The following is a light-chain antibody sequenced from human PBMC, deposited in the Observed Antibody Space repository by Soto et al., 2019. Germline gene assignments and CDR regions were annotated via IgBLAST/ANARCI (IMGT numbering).Light chain of an antibody. Sequence: EIVLTQSPGTLSLSPGERATLSCRASQSVSSSYLAWYQQKPGQAPRLLIYGASSRATGIPDRFSGSVSGTDFTLTISRLEPEDYALYYCQQYGSSPPYTFGQVTKLEIK. V-gene: IGKV3-20*01. CDR3: QQYGSSPPYT. CDR2: GAS. CDR1: QSVSSSY. J-gene: IGKJ2*01.